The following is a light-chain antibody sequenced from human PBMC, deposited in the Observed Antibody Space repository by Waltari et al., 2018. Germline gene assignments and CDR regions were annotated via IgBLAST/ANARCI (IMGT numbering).Light chain of an antibody. CDR1: ESVSRA. J-gene: IGKJ1*01. Sequence: EIVLTQYPGTLSLSVGERATVSCRASESVSRALAWYLQKPGQAPRLLIYGASTRATGIPDRFSGSGSGTDFSLTISRLEPDDFAVYYCQHYLRLPVTFGQGTTVEI. V-gene: IGKV3-20*01. CDR3: QHYLRLPVT. CDR2: GAS.